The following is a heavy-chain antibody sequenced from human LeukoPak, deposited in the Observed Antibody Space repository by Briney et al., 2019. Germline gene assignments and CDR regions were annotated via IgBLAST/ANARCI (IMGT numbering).Heavy chain of an antibody. D-gene: IGHD5-12*01. Sequence: SETLSLTCTVSGGSISSYYWSWIRQPPGEGLEWIGYIYYSGSTNYTPSLKSRVTISVDTTKNQFSLKLCTVTAADTAVYYCARESGYDRDFDYWGQGTLVTVSS. V-gene: IGHV4-59*01. J-gene: IGHJ4*02. CDR3: ARESGYDRDFDY. CDR2: IYYSGST. CDR1: GGSISSYY.